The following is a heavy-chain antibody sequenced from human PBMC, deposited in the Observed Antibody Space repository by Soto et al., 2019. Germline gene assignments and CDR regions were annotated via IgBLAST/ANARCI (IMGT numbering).Heavy chain of an antibody. CDR2: VWYDGSNE. V-gene: IGHV3-33*01. CDR3: VRDLGNDSDH. D-gene: IGHD1-1*01. Sequence: QVQLVESGGGVVQPGRSLRPSCVASGFTFNTYGMHWVRQAPGKGLEWLAIVWYDGSNEDYADSVKGRFTISRDNSKNTLYFQMNSLRTDDTAVYYCVRDLGNDSDHWGQGALVTVSS. CDR1: GFTFNTYG. J-gene: IGHJ4*02.